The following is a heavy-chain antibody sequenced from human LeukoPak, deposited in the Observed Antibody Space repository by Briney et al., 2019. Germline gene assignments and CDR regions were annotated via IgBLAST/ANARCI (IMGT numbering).Heavy chain of an antibody. Sequence: SETLSLTCTVSGDSISSGGYYWTWIRQHPGKGLEWIGSIYYSGNTYYNSSLKSRVTISVDTSDNQFSLKLRSLTAADTAVYYCARGGDRRGFDYWGQGTLVTVSS. D-gene: IGHD1-14*01. CDR2: IYYSGNT. CDR3: ARGGDRRGFDY. V-gene: IGHV4-31*03. J-gene: IGHJ4*02. CDR1: GDSISSGGYY.